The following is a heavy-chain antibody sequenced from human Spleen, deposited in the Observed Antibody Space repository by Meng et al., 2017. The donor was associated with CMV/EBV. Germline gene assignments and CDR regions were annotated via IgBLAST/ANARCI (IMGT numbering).Heavy chain of an antibody. Sequence: GQLVASGGGLIQPGGSLSRSCAASGFTVSSNYMSWVRQAPGKGLEWVSVIYSGGSTYYADSVKGRFTISRDNSKNTLYLQMNSLRAEDTAVYYCARGYDFWSGYIDYWGQGTLVTVSS. CDR3: ARGYDFWSGYIDY. CDR2: IYSGGST. D-gene: IGHD3-3*01. CDR1: GFTVSSNY. V-gene: IGHV3-53*01. J-gene: IGHJ4*02.